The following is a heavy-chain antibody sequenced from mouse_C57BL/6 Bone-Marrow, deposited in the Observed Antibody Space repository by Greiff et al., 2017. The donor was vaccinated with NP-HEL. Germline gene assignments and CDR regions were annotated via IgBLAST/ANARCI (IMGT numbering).Heavy chain of an antibody. V-gene: IGHV5-16*01. J-gene: IGHJ2*01. CDR1: GFTFSDYY. CDR2: INYDGSST. Sequence: EVKLVESEGGLVQPGSSMKLSCTASGFTFSDYYMAWVRQVPEKGLEWVANINYDGSSTYYLDSLKSRFIISRDNAKNILYLQMSSLKSEDTATYYCARDRYYGSSYVLCDYWGQGTTLTVSS. CDR3: ARDRYYGSSYVLCDY. D-gene: IGHD1-1*01.